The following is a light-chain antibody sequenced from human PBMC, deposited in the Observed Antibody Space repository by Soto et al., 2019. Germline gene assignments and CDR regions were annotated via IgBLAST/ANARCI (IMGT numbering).Light chain of an antibody. Sequence: EIVLTQSPGTLSFSPGERATLSCRASQSVSSSYLAWHQQKRGQAPRLLIYGASRRATGIPDRFSGSGSGTDLTLTISRLEPEDFAVYYCQQYGSSPITFGQGTRLEIK. CDR1: QSVSSSY. CDR3: QQYGSSPIT. J-gene: IGKJ5*01. V-gene: IGKV3-20*01. CDR2: GAS.